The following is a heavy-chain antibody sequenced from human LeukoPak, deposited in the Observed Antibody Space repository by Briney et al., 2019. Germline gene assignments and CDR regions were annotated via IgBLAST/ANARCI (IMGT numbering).Heavy chain of an antibody. Sequence: ASVKVSCKASGYTFTGYYMHWVRQAPGQGLEWMGWINPNSGGTNYAQKFQGRVTMTRDTSISTAYMEMSRLRSDDTAVYYCARDSRMVRGVAESNWFDPWGQGTLVTVSS. CDR2: INPNSGGT. CDR3: ARDSRMVRGVAESNWFDP. V-gene: IGHV1-2*02. J-gene: IGHJ5*02. CDR1: GYTFTGYY. D-gene: IGHD3-10*01.